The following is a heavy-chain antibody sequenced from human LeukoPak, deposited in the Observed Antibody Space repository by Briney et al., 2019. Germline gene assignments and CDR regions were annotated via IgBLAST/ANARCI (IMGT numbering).Heavy chain of an antibody. V-gene: IGHV3-23*01. CDR2: ISGGGGNT. D-gene: IGHD1-1*01. CDR3: AKDMRTLDYFDY. CDR1: GFTFNNYG. Sequence: PGGSLRLSCAASGFTFNNYGMSWVRQAPGKGLEWVSGISGGGGNTYYADSVKGRFTISRDNSKKTLYLQMNSLRAEDTAIYYCAKDMRTLDYFDYWGQGTLVTVSS. J-gene: IGHJ4*02.